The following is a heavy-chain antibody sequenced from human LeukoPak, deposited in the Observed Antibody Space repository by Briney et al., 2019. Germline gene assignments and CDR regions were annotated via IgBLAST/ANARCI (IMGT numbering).Heavy chain of an antibody. Sequence: GGSLRLSCAASGFTFSRYTMNWVRQAPGKGLEWASSITRSSGFIHYADSIKGRFTISRDNAKNSLYLQMNSLTAEDTAVYYCARDLGDGDYYFDYWGQGTLVTVSS. CDR1: GFTFSRYT. CDR3: ARDLGDGDYYFDY. V-gene: IGHV3-21*01. J-gene: IGHJ4*02. CDR2: ITRSSGFI. D-gene: IGHD4-17*01.